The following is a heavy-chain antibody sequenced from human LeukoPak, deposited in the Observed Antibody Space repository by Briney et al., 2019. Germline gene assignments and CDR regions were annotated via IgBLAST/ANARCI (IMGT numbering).Heavy chain of an antibody. D-gene: IGHD3-22*01. J-gene: IGHJ4*02. Sequence: SETLSLTCGVSGYSIISGYYWGWIRQPPGKGLEWIGSIYHSGSTYYNPSLKSRVTISVDTSKNQFSLKLSSVTAADTAVYYCARDPVRAVVAIPNDYWGQGTLVTVSS. CDR2: IYHSGST. CDR3: ARDPVRAVVAIPNDY. CDR1: GYSIISGYY. V-gene: IGHV4-38-2*02.